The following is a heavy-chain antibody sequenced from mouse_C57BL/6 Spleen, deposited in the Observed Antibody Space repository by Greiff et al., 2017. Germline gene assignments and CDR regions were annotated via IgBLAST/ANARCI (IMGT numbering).Heavy chain of an antibody. CDR3: ARGDYADWYFDV. J-gene: IGHJ1*03. Sequence: EVKLMESEGGLVQPGSSMKLSCTASGFTFSDYYMAWVRQVPEKGLEWVANINYDGSSTYYLDSLKSRFIISRDNAKNILYLQMSSLKSEYTATYYCARGDYADWYFDVWGTGTTVTVSS. D-gene: IGHD2-4*01. CDR2: INYDGSST. V-gene: IGHV5-16*01. CDR1: GFTFSDYY.